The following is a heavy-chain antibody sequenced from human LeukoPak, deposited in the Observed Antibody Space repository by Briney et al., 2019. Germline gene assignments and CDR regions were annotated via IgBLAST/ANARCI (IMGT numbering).Heavy chain of an antibody. D-gene: IGHD6-19*01. Sequence: PGGSLRLSCAASGFTFSSYDMHWVRQATGKGLEWVSAIGTAGDTYYADSVKGRFTISRDNSKNTLYLQMNSLRAEDTAVYYCAKAPSSGWYGRYYFDYWGQGTLVTVSS. CDR2: IGTAGDT. J-gene: IGHJ4*02. CDR1: GFTFSSYD. V-gene: IGHV3-13*01. CDR3: AKAPSSGWYGRYYFDY.